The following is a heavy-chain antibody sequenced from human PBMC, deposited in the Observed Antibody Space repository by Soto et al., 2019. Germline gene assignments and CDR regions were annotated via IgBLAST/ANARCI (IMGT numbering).Heavy chain of an antibody. J-gene: IGHJ4*02. V-gene: IGHV3-30*18. Sequence: QVQLVESGGGVVQPGRSLRLSCAASGFTFSNYGMHWVRQAPGKGLEWVAVISFDGSNKYYADSVKGRFTISRDNSKNTLFLQMNSLRHEDTAVYYCAQEGQQLAPGVNWGQGTLVTVPS. CDR3: AQEGQQLAPGVN. CDR2: ISFDGSNK. CDR1: GFTFSNYG. D-gene: IGHD6-13*01.